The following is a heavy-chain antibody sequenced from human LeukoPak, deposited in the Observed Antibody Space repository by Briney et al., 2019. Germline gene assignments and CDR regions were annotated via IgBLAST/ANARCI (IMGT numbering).Heavy chain of an antibody. J-gene: IGHJ4*02. CDR2: ISDDNNI. CDR3: ASVIRYSGNYPLGH. V-gene: IGHV3-48*03. Sequence: GGSLRLSCAASGFTFSSYEMNWVRQVPGKGLEWVSYISDDNNIQYADSVKGRFTISRDNAKNSLFLQMNRLRAEDTATYFCASVIRYSGNYPLGHWGQGTQVTVSS. CDR1: GFTFSSYE. D-gene: IGHD1-26*01.